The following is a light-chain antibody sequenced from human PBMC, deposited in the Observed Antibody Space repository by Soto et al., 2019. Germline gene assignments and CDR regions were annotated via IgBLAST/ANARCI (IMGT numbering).Light chain of an antibody. Sequence: EIVLRQPPGTLTVSPGERATLSCRASQSIRNNNLAWYEQKPGQAPRLLIYDASNRATGIPDRFSGSGSGTDFTLTISRLEPEDFAVYYCQQYGDSRTFGQGTKVDIK. CDR1: QSIRNNN. CDR2: DAS. J-gene: IGKJ1*01. CDR3: QQYGDSRT. V-gene: IGKV3-20*01.